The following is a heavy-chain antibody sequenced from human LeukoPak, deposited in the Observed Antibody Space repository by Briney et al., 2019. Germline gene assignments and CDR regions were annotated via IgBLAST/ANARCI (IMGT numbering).Heavy chain of an antibody. Sequence: GGSLRLSCAASGFTFSTYVMSWVRQAPGKGLEWVPAISGSGSSTYYADSVRGRFTIYRDNSRNTLYLQMNSLRAEDTAVYHCAKPHYGSGYNSWGQGTLVTVSS. V-gene: IGHV3-23*01. CDR1: GFTFSTYV. CDR3: AKPHYGSGYNS. D-gene: IGHD3-3*02. CDR2: ISGSGSST. J-gene: IGHJ4*02.